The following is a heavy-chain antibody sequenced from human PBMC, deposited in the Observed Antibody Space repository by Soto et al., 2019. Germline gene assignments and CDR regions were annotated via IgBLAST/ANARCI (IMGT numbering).Heavy chain of an antibody. CDR2: ISAYNGNT. V-gene: IGHV1-18*01. J-gene: IGHJ4*02. D-gene: IGHD1-26*01. CDR3: VRREVGPTLDFEY. CDR1: GYTFSSYG. Sequence: QVPLVQSGAEVKKPGASVKVSCKASGYTFSSYGISWVRQAPGQGLELMGWISAYNGNTMYAQKVKDRVTMTPATSTSLLCIELTRVRSDGAGVNFCVRREVGPTLDFEYWGQGTLVTVSS.